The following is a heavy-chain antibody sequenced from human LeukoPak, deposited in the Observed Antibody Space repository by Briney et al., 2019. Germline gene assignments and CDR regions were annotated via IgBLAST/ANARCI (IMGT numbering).Heavy chain of an antibody. D-gene: IGHD6-13*01. CDR1: GGSISSSSYY. J-gene: IGHJ5*02. CDR2: IYYSGSP. CDR3: ARLRIAAAGINWFDP. Sequence: SETLSLTCTVSGGSISSSSYYWGWIRQPPGKGLEWIGSIYYSGSPYYNPSLKSRVTISVDTSKNQFSLKLSSVTAADTAVYYCARLRIAAAGINWFDPWGQGTLVTVSS. V-gene: IGHV4-39*01.